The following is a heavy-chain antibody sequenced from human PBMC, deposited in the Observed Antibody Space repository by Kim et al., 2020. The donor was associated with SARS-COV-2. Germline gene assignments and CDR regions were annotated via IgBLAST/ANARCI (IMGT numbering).Heavy chain of an antibody. Sequence: SVKGRFTISRDNSKNTLYLQMNSLRAEDTAVYYCARLDCSSTSCDDAFDIWGQGTMVTVSS. CDR3: ARLDCSSTSCDDAFDI. J-gene: IGHJ3*02. V-gene: IGHV3-30*01. D-gene: IGHD2-2*01.